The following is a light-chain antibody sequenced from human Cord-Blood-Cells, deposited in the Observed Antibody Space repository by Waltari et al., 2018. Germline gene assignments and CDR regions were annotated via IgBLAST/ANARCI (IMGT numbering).Light chain of an antibody. Sequence: EIVLTQSPGTLSLSPGERATLSCRASQSVSSSYLAWYQQKPGQAPRRLIYGASSRATGIPARFSGSGSGTDFTLTISRLEPEDFAVYYCQQYGSSPYTFGQGTKLEIK. CDR1: QSVSSSY. CDR3: QQYGSSPYT. CDR2: GAS. V-gene: IGKV3-20*01. J-gene: IGKJ2*01.